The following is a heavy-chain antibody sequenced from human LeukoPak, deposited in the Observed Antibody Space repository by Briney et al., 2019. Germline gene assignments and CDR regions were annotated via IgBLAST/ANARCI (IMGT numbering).Heavy chain of an antibody. CDR2: ISSSSSYI. CDR3: ARDRWGRWLQSPDY. J-gene: IGHJ4*02. V-gene: IGHV3-21*01. D-gene: IGHD5-24*01. CDR1: GFTFSSYS. Sequence: GGSLRLSCAASGFTFSSYSMNWVRQAPGKGLEWVSSISSSSSYISYADSVKGRFTISRDNAKNSLYLQMNSLRAEDTAVYYCARDRWGRWLQSPDYWGQGTLVTVSS.